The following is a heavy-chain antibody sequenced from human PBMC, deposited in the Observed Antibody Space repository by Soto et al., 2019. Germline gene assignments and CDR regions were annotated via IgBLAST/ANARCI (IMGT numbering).Heavy chain of an antibody. CDR1: CGSISSYY. J-gene: IGHJ6*02. CDR2: IYYSGST. Sequence: SETLSLTGTVSCGSISSYYWSWIRQPPGKGLEWIGYIYYSGSTNYNPSLKSRVTISVDTSKNQFSLKLSSVTAADTAVYYCARGSYYDFWSGYSHGKNSYYYGMDVWGQGTTVTVSS. D-gene: IGHD3-3*01. V-gene: IGHV4-59*01. CDR3: ARGSYYDFWSGYSHGKNSYYYGMDV.